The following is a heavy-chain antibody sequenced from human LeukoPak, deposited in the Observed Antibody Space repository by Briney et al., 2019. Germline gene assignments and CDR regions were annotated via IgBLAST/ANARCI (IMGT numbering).Heavy chain of an antibody. CDR1: GFTFSTYA. V-gene: IGHV3-33*08. CDR3: AREFYDSSGYNYLDS. D-gene: IGHD3-22*01. Sequence: GGSLRLSCSASGFTFSTYAIHWVRQAPGKGLEWVAVIWFDGTNKYYADSVKGRFTVSRDNFKNTLNLQMNSLRAEDTAVYYCAREFYDSSGYNYLDSWGQGTLVTVSS. J-gene: IGHJ4*02. CDR2: IWFDGTNK.